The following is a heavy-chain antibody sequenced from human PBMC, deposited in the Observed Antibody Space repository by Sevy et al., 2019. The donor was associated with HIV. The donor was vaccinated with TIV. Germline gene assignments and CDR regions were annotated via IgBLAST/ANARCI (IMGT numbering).Heavy chain of an antibody. D-gene: IGHD3-16*01. CDR1: GFTITGKA. CDR2: ISYDGNNK. Sequence: GGSLRLSCAASGFTITGKAVHWVRQAPGKGLEWVAVISYDGNNKNYADSVKGRFNISRDKSKNVVYLELNSLRADDVKGGFNMSGDKSKNRDNLELKGLMEMDTVVDYGAGVYSDGDKYDFLRGYYHSYYYGMDVWGQGTTVTVSS. V-gene: IGHV3-30-3*01. J-gene: IGHJ6*02. CDR3: MSGDKSKNRDNLELKGLMEMDTVVDYGAGVYSDGDKYDFLRGYYHSYYYGMDV.